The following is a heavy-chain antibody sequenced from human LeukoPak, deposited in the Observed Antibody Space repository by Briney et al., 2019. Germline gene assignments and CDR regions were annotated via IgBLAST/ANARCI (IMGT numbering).Heavy chain of an antibody. Sequence: PGGSLRLSCAASGLSFSSFAMSWVRQGPARGLEWVSSIRGNGETFYADSVKGRFTLSSDSSRNTVYFQLNNLRLEDTALYYCARDFGVGRYFDYCGQGTLVTVSS. CDR2: IRGNGET. D-gene: IGHD3-10*01. CDR1: GLSFSSFA. J-gene: IGHJ4*02. CDR3: ARDFGVGRYFDY. V-gene: IGHV3-23*01.